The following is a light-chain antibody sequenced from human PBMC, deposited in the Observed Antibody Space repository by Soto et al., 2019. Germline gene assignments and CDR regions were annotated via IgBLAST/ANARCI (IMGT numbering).Light chain of an antibody. CDR3: QHET. CDR2: DAS. J-gene: IGKJ1*01. Sequence: DIQMTQSPSTLSASVGDRVTITCRASRTISNWLAWYQQKPGRAPKLLIFDASSLESGVPSRFSGSGSQTDFTLTISSLQPDDVATYYCQHETFGQETKVDIK. V-gene: IGKV1-5*01. CDR1: RTISNW.